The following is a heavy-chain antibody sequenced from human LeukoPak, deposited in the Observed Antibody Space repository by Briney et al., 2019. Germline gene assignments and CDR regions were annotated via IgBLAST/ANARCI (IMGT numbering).Heavy chain of an antibody. CDR3: ARDNGSGMH. J-gene: IGHJ4*02. Sequence: NPWGSLSLSCAASGFTFSDYYMSWIRPAPGQGLEWVSYISSSGSTIYYADSVKGRFTISRDDAKNSLYLQMNSLRAEDTAVYYCARDNGSGMHWGQGTLVTVSS. CDR1: GFTFSDYY. D-gene: IGHD3-10*01. CDR2: ISSSGSTI. V-gene: IGHV3-11*01.